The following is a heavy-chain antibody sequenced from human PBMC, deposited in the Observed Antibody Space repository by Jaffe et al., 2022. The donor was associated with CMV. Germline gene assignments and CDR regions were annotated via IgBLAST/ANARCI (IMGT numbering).Heavy chain of an antibody. D-gene: IGHD3-3*01. CDR1: GYTFTSYA. CDR3: ARDGPLKTIFGVVKGPFDY. V-gene: IGHV1-3*01. J-gene: IGHJ4*02. Sequence: QVQLVQSGAEVKKPGASVKVSCKASGYTFTSYAMHWVRQAPGQRLEWMGWINAGNGNTKYSQKFQGRVTITRDTSASTAYMELSSLRSEDTAVYYCARDGPLKTIFGVVKGPFDYWGQGTLVTVSS. CDR2: INAGNGNT.